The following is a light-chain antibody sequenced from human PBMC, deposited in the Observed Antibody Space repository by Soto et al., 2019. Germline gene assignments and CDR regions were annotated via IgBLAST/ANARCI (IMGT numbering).Light chain of an antibody. CDR2: GTS. CDR3: QQYGSSGT. Sequence: EIVMTQSPATLPVSPGERATLSCRASQSVSSYLAWYQQKPGQAPRVLIYGTSSRATGIPARFSGSGSGTDFTLTISRLEPEDFAVYYCQQYGSSGTFGQGTKVDIK. CDR1: QSVSSY. J-gene: IGKJ1*01. V-gene: IGKV3-20*01.